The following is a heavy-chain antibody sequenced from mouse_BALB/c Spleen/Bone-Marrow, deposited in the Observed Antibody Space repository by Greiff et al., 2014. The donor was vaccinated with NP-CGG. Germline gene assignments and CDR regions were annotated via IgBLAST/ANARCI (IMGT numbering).Heavy chain of an antibody. CDR2: IWGDGST. CDR1: GFSVTSYG. Sequence: VKLMESGPGLVAPSQSLSITCTVSGFSVTSYGVSWVRQPPGKGLEWLGVIWGDGSTNYHSALISRLSISKDNSKSQVLLKLNSLQTEDTATYYCAKQEGFSYAMDYWGQGTSVTVSS. V-gene: IGHV2-3*01. CDR3: AKQEGFSYAMDY. J-gene: IGHJ4*01.